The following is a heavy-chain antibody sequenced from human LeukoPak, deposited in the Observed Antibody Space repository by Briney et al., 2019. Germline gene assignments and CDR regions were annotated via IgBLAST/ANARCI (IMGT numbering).Heavy chain of an antibody. CDR1: GGSFSGYY. CDR3: ARERLGRRYSSSTNWFDP. CDR2: INHSGST. J-gene: IGHJ5*02. V-gene: IGHV4-34*01. D-gene: IGHD6-6*01. Sequence: SETLSLTCAVYGGSFSGYYWSWIRQPPGKGLEWIGEINHSGSTNYNPSLKSRVTISVDTSKNQFSLKLSSVTAADTAVYYCARERLGRRYSSSTNWFDPWGQGTLVTVSS.